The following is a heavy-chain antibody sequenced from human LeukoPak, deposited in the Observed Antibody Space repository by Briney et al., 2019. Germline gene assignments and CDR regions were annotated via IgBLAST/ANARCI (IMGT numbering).Heavy chain of an antibody. D-gene: IGHD3-22*01. V-gene: IGHV4-4*02. J-gene: IGHJ4*02. CDR3: ATDHYYDSSGYY. Sequence: SETLSLTCAVSGGSISSSNWWSWVRQPPGKGLEWIGEIYHSGSTNYNPSLKSRVTISVDKSKNQFSLKLSSVTAADTAVYYCATDHYYDSSGYYWGQGTLVTVSS. CDR1: GGSISSSNW. CDR2: IYHSGST.